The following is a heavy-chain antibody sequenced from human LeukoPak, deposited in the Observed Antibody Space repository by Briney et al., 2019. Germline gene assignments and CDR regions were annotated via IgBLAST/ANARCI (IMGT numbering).Heavy chain of an antibody. J-gene: IGHJ5*02. V-gene: IGHV4-59*12. D-gene: IGHD6-25*01. Sequence: PSETLSLTCSVSGGSISGYYWSWIRQTPGKGLEWIAYIHDSGSTYNNPSLKSRLSISIDTSKNQFSLKLNSVTAADTAVYYCARVVAAAGNNWFDPWGQGTLVTVSS. CDR3: ARVVAAAGNNWFDP. CDR1: GGSISGYY. CDR2: IHDSGST.